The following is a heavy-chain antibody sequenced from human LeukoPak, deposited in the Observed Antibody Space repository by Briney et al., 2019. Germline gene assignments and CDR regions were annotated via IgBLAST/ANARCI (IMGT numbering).Heavy chain of an antibody. Sequence: PSETLSLTCTVSGGSINIYYWTWIRQPAGQGLEWIGRIYTPGGTNYNPSLKSRVTMSLDTSRNQFSLMLSSVTAADTAMYYCARLRGATVAHNWFDPWGQGTLVTVSS. CDR1: GGSINIYY. D-gene: IGHD6-19*01. CDR2: IYTPGGT. J-gene: IGHJ5*02. V-gene: IGHV4-4*07. CDR3: ARLRGATVAHNWFDP.